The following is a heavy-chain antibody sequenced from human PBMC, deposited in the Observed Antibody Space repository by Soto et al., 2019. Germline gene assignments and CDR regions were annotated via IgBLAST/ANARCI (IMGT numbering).Heavy chain of an antibody. CDR2: TYYSGGT. CDR1: GGSISSYY. CDR3: ARGLEGSGSYLFYYYGMDV. D-gene: IGHD3-10*01. V-gene: IGHV4-59*01. Sequence: SVTLSLTCTVSGGSISSYYWSWIRQPPGKGLEWIGYTYYSGGTNYNPSLKSRVTISVDTSKNQFSLKLSSVTAADTAVYYCARGLEGSGSYLFYYYGMDVWGQGTTVTVS. J-gene: IGHJ6*02.